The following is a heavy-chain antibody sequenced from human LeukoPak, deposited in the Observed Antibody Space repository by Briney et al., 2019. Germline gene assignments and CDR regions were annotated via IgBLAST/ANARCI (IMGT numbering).Heavy chain of an antibody. CDR2: IWYDGSNK. CDR1: GFTFSSYG. CDR3: ARDQGITGTTRLDY. D-gene: IGHD1-20*01. V-gene: IGHV3-33*01. Sequence: PGRSLRLSCAASGFTFSSYGMHWVRQAPGKGLEWVAVIWYDGSNKYYADPVKGRFTISRDNSKNTLYLQMNSLRAEDTAVYYCARDQGITGTTRLDYWGQGTLVTVSS. J-gene: IGHJ4*02.